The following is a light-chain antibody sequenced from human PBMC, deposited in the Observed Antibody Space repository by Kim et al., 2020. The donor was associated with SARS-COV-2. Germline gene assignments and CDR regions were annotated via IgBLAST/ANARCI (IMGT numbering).Light chain of an antibody. Sequence: GKRVTISGSGSSSNIGSNYVYWYQQLPGTAPKLLIYRNNQRPSGVPDRFSGSKSGTSASLTISGLRSEDEADYYCAAWDDSLSGVVFGGGTQLTVL. CDR2: RNN. CDR1: SSNIGSNY. CDR3: AAWDDSLSGVV. J-gene: IGLJ2*01. V-gene: IGLV1-47*01.